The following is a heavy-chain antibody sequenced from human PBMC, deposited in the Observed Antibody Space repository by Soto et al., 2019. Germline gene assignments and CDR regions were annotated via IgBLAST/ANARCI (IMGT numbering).Heavy chain of an antibody. CDR3: TRVRIAVADLVSYYFDY. CDR2: IRSKAYGGTT. D-gene: IGHD6-19*01. CDR1: GFTFGDYA. V-gene: IGHV3-49*04. Sequence: GGSLRLSCTASGFTFGDYAMSWVRQAPGKGLEWVGFIRSKAYGGTTEYAASVKGRFTISRDDSKSIAYLQMNSLKTEDTAVYYCTRVRIAVADLVSYYFDYWGQGTLVTVSS. J-gene: IGHJ4*02.